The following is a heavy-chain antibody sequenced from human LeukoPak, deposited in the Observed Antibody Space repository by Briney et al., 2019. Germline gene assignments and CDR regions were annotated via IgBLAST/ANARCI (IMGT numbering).Heavy chain of an antibody. V-gene: IGHV3-21*04. J-gene: IGHJ4*02. Sequence: GGSLRLSCAASGFTFNIYSMSWARQAPGKGLEWVSAISSSSSYEYYADSVKGRFTISRDNAKNSLYLQMNNLRAEDTAVYYCAKDIAQGYTFGSIEQDYWGQGTLVTVSS. CDR1: GFTFNIYS. CDR2: ISSSSSYE. CDR3: AKDIAQGYTFGSIEQDY. D-gene: IGHD5-18*01.